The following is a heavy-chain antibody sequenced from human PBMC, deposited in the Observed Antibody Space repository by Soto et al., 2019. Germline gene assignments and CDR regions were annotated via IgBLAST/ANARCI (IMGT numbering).Heavy chain of an antibody. Sequence: ASLKFSCKPSGYAFSNYGSTYVLQNPLQPIDLLGCMSLYSDGTNYAQKFQGRVSMTTDTSTTTADMELSSLRSDDTVLYSCARVVPGAVAWLGPWCQGTLVTV. CDR1: GYAFSNYG. D-gene: IGHD2-2*01. CDR3: ARVVPGAVAWLGP. CDR2: MSLYSDGT. V-gene: IGHV1-18*01. J-gene: IGHJ5*02.